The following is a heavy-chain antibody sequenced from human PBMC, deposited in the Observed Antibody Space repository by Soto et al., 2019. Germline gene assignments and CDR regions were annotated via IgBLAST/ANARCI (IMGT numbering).Heavy chain of an antibody. V-gene: IGHV4-59*01. D-gene: IGHD6-19*01. CDR3: ARTIAVAGIGYYYGMDV. J-gene: IGHJ6*02. Sequence: SETLSLTCTVSGGSISSYYWSWIRQPPGKGLEWIGYIYYSGSTNYNPSLKSRVTISVDTSKNQFSLKLSSVTAADTAVYYCARTIAVAGIGYYYGMDVWGQGTTVTVSS. CDR2: IYYSGST. CDR1: GGSISSYY.